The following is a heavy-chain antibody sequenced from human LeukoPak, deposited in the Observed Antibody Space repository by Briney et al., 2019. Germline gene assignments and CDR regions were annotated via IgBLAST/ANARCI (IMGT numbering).Heavy chain of an antibody. Sequence: GGSLRLSCAASGFTFSSYSMNWVRQAPGKGLEWVSSISSSSSYIYYADSVKGRFTISRDNAKNSLYLQMNSLRAEDTAVYYCARGLRQWLVPGDNWFDPWGQETLVTVSS. CDR3: ARGLRQWLVPGDNWFDP. D-gene: IGHD6-19*01. CDR1: GFTFSSYS. CDR2: ISSSSSYI. J-gene: IGHJ5*02. V-gene: IGHV3-21*01.